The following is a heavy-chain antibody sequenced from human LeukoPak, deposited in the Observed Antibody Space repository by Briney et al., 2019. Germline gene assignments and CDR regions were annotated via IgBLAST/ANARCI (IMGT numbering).Heavy chain of an antibody. J-gene: IGHJ5*02. D-gene: IGHD6-13*01. CDR2: IYYSGST. Sequence: SETLSLTCTVSGGSISSYYWSWIRQPPGKGLEWIGYIYYSGSTNYNPSLKSRVTISVDTSKNQFSLKLGSVTAADTAVYYCARELGWQQLSPPGFDPWGQGTLVTVSS. CDR3: ARELGWQQLSPPGFDP. CDR1: GGSISSYY. V-gene: IGHV4-59*01.